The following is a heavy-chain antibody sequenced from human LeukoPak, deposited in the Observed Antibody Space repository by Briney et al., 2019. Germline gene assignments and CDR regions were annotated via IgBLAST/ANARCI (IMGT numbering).Heavy chain of an antibody. CDR2: ISWNSGSI. J-gene: IGHJ6*02. D-gene: IGHD2-2*01. CDR3: AKDIGIVVVPAAIGYGMDV. V-gene: IGHV3-9*01. Sequence: GGSLRLSCAASGFTFDDYAMHWVRQAPGKGLEWVSGISWNSGSIGYADSVKGRFTISRDNAKNSLYLQMNSLRAEDTASYYCAKDIGIVVVPAAIGYGMDVWGQGTTVTVSS. CDR1: GFTFDDYA.